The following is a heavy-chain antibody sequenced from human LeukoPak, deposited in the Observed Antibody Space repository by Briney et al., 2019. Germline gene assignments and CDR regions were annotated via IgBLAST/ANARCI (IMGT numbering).Heavy chain of an antibody. CDR3: VQTTGWPGFDY. J-gene: IGHJ4*02. V-gene: IGHV4-4*09. CDR2: IYNGVPT. D-gene: IGHD6-19*01. Sequence: SETLSLICTASGAPISRFYWNWVRQPPGKGLEWIGNIYNGVPTFFNPSLKSRVTLSVDTSKTQFSLQLASVTAAHTAVYYCVQTTGWPGFDYWGQGILVTVSS. CDR1: GAPISRFY.